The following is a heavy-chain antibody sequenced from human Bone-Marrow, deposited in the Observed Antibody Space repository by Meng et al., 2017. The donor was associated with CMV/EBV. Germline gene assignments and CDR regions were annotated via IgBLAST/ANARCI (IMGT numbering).Heavy chain of an antibody. D-gene: IGHD3-16*01. J-gene: IGHJ5*02. CDR1: GYTFTSYG. V-gene: IGHV1-18*01. Sequence: ASVKVSCKASGYTFTSYGISWVRQAPGQGLEWMGWISAYNGNTNYAQKLQGRVTMTTDTSTSTAYMELRSLRSDDTAVYYCARVGRKTQSMIWFDPWGQGTLVTVSS. CDR2: ISAYNGNT. CDR3: ARVGRKTQSMIWFDP.